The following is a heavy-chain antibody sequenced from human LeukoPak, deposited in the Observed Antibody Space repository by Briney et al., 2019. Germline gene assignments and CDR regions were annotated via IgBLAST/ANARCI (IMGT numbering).Heavy chain of an antibody. CDR2: ISSSSSYI. V-gene: IGHV3-21*01. CDR1: GFSFSDYS. D-gene: IGHD3-22*01. Sequence: GGSLRLSCAASGFSFSDYSMNWVRQAPGKGLDWVSSISSSSSYIYYADSVKGRLTISRDNAKNSLYLQMNSLRAEDTAVYYCARDNYDSSGYYPGQDYWGQGTLVTVSS. J-gene: IGHJ4*02. CDR3: ARDNYDSSGYYPGQDY.